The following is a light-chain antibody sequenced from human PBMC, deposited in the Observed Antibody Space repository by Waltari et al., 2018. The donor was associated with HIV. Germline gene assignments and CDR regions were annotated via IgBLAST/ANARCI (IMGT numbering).Light chain of an antibody. CDR1: KSIYPY. CDR3: QQSRSTPLT. V-gene: IGKV1-39*01. CDR2: AAS. J-gene: IGKJ4*02. Sequence: DIHLSQSPSSLSASVGDTVTITCRASKSIYPYLNWFQQTPKKAPKLIIFAASNLESGVPSRFRGRGSGAVFTLTINSLQLGDFATYYCQQSRSTPLTFGGGTRVE.